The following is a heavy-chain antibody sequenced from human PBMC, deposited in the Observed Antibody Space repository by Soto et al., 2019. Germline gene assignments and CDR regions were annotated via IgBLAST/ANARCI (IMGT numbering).Heavy chain of an antibody. CDR2: LSGSGGTT. J-gene: IGHJ5*01. CDR1: GFTFSSYA. V-gene: IGHV3-23*01. Sequence: GGSLRFSCAASGFTFSSYAMSWVRQTPGKGLEWVSTLSGSGGTTYYADSVKGQFTISRDNSKSTLYLQMNSLRAEDTAVYYCANDQVPYRPNCIDSRGQRTLVTVFS. CDR3: ANDQVPYRPNCIDS. D-gene: IGHD3-16*02.